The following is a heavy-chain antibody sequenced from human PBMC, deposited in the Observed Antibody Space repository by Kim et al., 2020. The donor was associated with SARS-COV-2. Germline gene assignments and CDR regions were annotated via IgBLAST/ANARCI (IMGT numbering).Heavy chain of an antibody. V-gene: IGHV3-21*01. J-gene: IGHJ6*02. Sequence: GGSLRLSCAASGFTFSSYSMNWVRQAPGKGLEWVSSISSSGNYIYYADSMKGRFTVSRDNAKNSLYLQMNSLRAEDTAVYYCARDRREIHLWVIVYGMDVWGQGTTVTVSS. CDR3: ARDRREIHLWVIVYGMDV. CDR1: GFTFSSYS. D-gene: IGHD5-18*01. CDR2: ISSSGNYI.